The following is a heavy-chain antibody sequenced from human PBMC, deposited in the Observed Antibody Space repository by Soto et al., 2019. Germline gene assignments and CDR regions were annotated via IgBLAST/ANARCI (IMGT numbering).Heavy chain of an antibody. CDR3: AKASHVPYYDFWSGYSDY. CDR2: ISGSGGST. Sequence: GGSLRLSCAASGFTFSSYAMSWVRQAPGKGLEWVSAISGSGGSTYYADSVKGRFTISRDNSKNTLYLQMNSLRAEDTAVYYCAKASHVPYYDFWSGYSDYWGQGTLVTVSS. CDR1: GFTFSSYA. V-gene: IGHV3-23*01. D-gene: IGHD3-3*01. J-gene: IGHJ4*02.